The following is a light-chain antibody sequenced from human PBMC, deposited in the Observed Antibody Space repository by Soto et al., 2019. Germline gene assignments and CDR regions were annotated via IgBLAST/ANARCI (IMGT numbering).Light chain of an antibody. J-gene: IGLJ2*01. V-gene: IGLV1-51*01. CDR2: DNN. CDR3: GTWDSSLSAGEVV. Sequence: QSVLTQPPSVSPAPGQKVTISCSGSSSNIGNNYVSWYQHFPGTAPKLLIYDNNKRPSGIPDRFSGSKSGTSATLGITGLQTGDEADYYCGTWDSSLSAGEVVFGGGTKLTVL. CDR1: SSNIGNNY.